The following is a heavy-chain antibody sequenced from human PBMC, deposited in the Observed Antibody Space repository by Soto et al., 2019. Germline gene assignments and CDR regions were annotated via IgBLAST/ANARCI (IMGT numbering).Heavy chain of an antibody. CDR1: GFTFSDYY. J-gene: IGHJ4*02. Sequence: GGSLRLSCAASGFTFSDYYMTWIRQAPGKGLEWVSYISSSSSYIYYADSVKGRFTISRDNAKNSLYLQMNSLRAEDTAVYYCASPVVPAAIGNYWGQGTLVTVSS. D-gene: IGHD2-2*01. CDR3: ASPVVPAAIGNY. V-gene: IGHV3-11*06. CDR2: ISSSSSYI.